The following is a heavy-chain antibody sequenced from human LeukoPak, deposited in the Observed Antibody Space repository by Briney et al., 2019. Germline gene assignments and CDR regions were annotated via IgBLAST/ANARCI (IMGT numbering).Heavy chain of an antibody. J-gene: IGHJ5*02. CDR1: GFTFSNAW. Sequence: GSLRLSCAASGFTFSNAWMSWVRQAPGKGLEWVGRIKSKTDGGTTDYAAPVKGRFTISRDNAENSLYLLLNSLRVEDTAVYYCARGSTLGSCTSSSCHNWFDPWGQGTLVTVSS. D-gene: IGHD2-2*01. CDR3: ARGSTLGSCTSSSCHNWFDP. V-gene: IGHV3-15*01. CDR2: IKSKTDGGTT.